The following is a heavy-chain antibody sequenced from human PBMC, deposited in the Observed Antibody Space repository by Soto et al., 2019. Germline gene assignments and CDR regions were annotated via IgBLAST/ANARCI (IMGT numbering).Heavy chain of an antibody. CDR2: ISNSGDTI. D-gene: IGHD1-1*01. J-gene: IGHJ3*02. Sequence: GGSLRLSCAASGFTFSGFYMSWIRQAPGKRLEWVSYISNSGDTIYYAYSVKGRFTISRDNAKNSVYLQMNTVRAEDTAVYYCAYQLWAFVIWGQGTMGTASS. V-gene: IGHV3-11*01. CDR1: GFTFSGFY. CDR3: AYQLWAFVI.